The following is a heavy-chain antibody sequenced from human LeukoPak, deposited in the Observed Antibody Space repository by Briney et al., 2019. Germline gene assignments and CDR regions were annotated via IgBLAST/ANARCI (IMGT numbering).Heavy chain of an antibody. V-gene: IGHV3-23*01. CDR3: AKSGWLRLDY. D-gene: IGHD5-12*01. Sequence: GGSLRLSCAASGFTFCSYTMSWVRQAPGKGLEGVSGISGSGGSTYYTDSVKVRFTISRDNSKHTLYLQMNSLRAEDTAVYYCAKSGWLRLDYWGQRTLVTVSS. J-gene: IGHJ4*02. CDR1: GFTFCSYT. CDR2: ISGSGGST.